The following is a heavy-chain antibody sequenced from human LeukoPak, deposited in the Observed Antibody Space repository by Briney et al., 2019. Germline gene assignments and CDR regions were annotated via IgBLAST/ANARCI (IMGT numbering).Heavy chain of an antibody. CDR3: ARLYYYGSKQTGFFDY. CDR1: GYTFTSYG. CDR2: ISAYNGNT. D-gene: IGHD3-10*01. J-gene: IGHJ4*02. V-gene: IGHV1-18*01. Sequence: RASVKVSCKASGYTFTSYGISWVRQAPGQGLEWMGWISAYNGNTNYAQKLQGRVTMTTDTSTSTAYMELRSLRSDDTAVYYCARLYYYGSKQTGFFDYWGQGTLVTVSS.